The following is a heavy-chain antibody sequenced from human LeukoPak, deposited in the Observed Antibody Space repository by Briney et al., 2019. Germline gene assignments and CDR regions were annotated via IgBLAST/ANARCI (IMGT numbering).Heavy chain of an antibody. CDR1: GFTFSSYG. CDR2: IRYDGSNK. CDR3: AKDIYRYSGSQGYMDV. V-gene: IGHV3-30*02. D-gene: IGHD1-26*01. Sequence: PGGSLRLSCAASGFTFSSYGMHWVRQAPGKGLEWVAFIRYDGSNKYYADSVKGRFTISRDNSKNTLYLQMNSLRAEDTAVYYCAKDIYRYSGSQGYMDVWGKGTTVTISS. J-gene: IGHJ6*03.